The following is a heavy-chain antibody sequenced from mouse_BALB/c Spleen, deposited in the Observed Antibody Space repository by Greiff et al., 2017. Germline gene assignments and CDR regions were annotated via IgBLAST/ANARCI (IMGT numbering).Heavy chain of an antibody. V-gene: IGHV3-2*02. D-gene: IGHD1-1*01. CDR2: ISYSGST. J-gene: IGHJ2*01. CDR3: AREDYGPFDY. CDR1: GYSITSDYA. Sequence: EVMLVESGPGLVKPSQSLSLTCTVTGYSITSDYAWNWIRQFPGNKLEWMGYISYSGSTSYNPSLKSRISITRDTSKNQFFLQLNSVTTEDTATYYCAREDYGPFDYWGQGTTLTVSS.